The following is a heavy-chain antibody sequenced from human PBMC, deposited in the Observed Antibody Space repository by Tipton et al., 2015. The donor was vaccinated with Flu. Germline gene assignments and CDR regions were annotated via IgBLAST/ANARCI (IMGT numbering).Heavy chain of an antibody. J-gene: IGHJ4*02. CDR2: INHSGST. CDR3: ARGLLDYYDSSGYSIDY. CDR1: GGSFSGYY. D-gene: IGHD3-22*01. Sequence: TLSLTCAVYGGSFSGYYWSWIRQPPGKGLEWIGEINHSGSTNYNPSLKSRVTISVDTSKNQFSLKLSSVTAADTAVYYCARGLLDYYDSSGYSIDYWGQGTLVTVSS. V-gene: IGHV4-34*01.